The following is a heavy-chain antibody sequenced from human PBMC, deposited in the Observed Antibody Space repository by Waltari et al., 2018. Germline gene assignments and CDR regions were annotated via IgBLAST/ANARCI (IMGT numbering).Heavy chain of an antibody. V-gene: IGHV1-8*01. Sequence: QVQLVQSGAEVKKPGDSVKVSCKASGYTFTSYDINWVRQATGQGLEWMGWMNPKSGNTGYAQKFQGRVTMTRNTSISTAYMELSSLRSEDTAVYYCARGRNPLERRGHDYWGQGTLVTVSS. CDR2: MNPKSGNT. D-gene: IGHD1-1*01. J-gene: IGHJ4*02. CDR3: ARGRNPLERRGHDY. CDR1: GYTFTSYD.